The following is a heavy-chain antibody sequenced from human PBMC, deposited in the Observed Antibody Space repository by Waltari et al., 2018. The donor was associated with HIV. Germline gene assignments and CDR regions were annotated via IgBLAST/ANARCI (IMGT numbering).Heavy chain of an antibody. CDR1: GFTFNSYA. Sequence: VQLVASGGGVVQPGRSLRLSCAASGFTFNSYAFHCVRQGPDKGLEWVALVSHNGNNKVYADSLKGRCTISRDNSKNTLYLQVTGVRPEYTAVYYCARVGQGALDYGGQGTLVTVSS. CDR2: VSHNGNNK. V-gene: IGHV3-30*01. D-gene: IGHD3-16*01. CDR3: ARVGQGALDY. J-gene: IGHJ4*01.